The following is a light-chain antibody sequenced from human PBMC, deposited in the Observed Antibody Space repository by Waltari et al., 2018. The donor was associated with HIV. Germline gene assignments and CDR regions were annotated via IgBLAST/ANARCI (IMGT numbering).Light chain of an antibody. V-gene: IGKV3-20*01. J-gene: IGKJ4*01. CDR3: QQYSSAPPIT. Sequence: EIVLTQSPGTLSLSPGERATLSCRASQSVSNNYLAWYQQKPGQAPRLLIYNTYNRATGIPDRFSGSGSGTDFTLTISRLEPEDFAIYYCQQYSSAPPITFGGGTKVEIK. CDR1: QSVSNNY. CDR2: NTY.